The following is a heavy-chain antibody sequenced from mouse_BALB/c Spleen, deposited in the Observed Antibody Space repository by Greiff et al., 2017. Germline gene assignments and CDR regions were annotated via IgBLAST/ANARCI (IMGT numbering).Heavy chain of an antibody. V-gene: IGHV5-4*02. CDR3: ARQTPGAWFAY. Sequence: EVQVVESGGGLVKPGGSLKLSCAASGFTFSDYYMYWVRQTPEKRLEWVATISDGGSYTYYPDSVKGRFTISRDNAKNTLYLQMSSLKSEDTALYYCARQTPGAWFAYWGQGTLVTVSA. CDR2: ISDGGSYT. CDR1: GFTFSDYY. J-gene: IGHJ3*01.